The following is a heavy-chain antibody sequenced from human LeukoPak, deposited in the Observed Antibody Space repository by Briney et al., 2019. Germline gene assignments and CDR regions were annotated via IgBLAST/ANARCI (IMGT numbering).Heavy chain of an antibody. V-gene: IGHV4-34*01. CDR3: ARAVIHWFDP. CDR1: GGSFSGYY. D-gene: IGHD3-16*02. J-gene: IGHJ5*02. Sequence: TSETLSLTCAAYGGSFSGYYWSWIRQPPGKGLEWIGEINHSGSTYYNPSLKSRVTISVDTSKNQFSLKLSSVTAADTAVYYCARAVIHWFDPWGQGTLVTVSS. CDR2: INHSGST.